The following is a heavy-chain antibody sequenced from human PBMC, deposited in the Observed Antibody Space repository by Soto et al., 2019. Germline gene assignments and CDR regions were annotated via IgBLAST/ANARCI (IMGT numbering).Heavy chain of an antibody. D-gene: IGHD3-9*01. CDR3: ARDILAGVNIAPHLYNWFDT. Sequence: ASVKVSCKASGYTFTGYYMHWVRQAPGQGLEWMGWINPNSGGTNYAQKFQGRVTMTRDTSISTAYMELSRLRSDDTAVYYCARDILAGVNIAPHLYNWFDTWGQRTLVTVSS. V-gene: IGHV1-2*02. CDR2: INPNSGGT. J-gene: IGHJ5*02. CDR1: GYTFTGYY.